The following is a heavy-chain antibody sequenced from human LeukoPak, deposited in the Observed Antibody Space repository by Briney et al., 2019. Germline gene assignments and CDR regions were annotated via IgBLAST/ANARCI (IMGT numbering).Heavy chain of an antibody. V-gene: IGHV1-2*02. J-gene: IGHJ5*02. Sequence: ASVKVSCKASGYTFTGYYMHWVRQAPGQGLEWVGWINPNSGGTNYAQKFQGRVTITRDTSISTAYMELSRLRSGDTAVYYCARDHCSSTSCRNVGHWFDPWGQGTLVTVSS. CDR3: ARDHCSSTSCRNVGHWFDP. CDR1: GYTFTGYY. D-gene: IGHD2-2*01. CDR2: INPNSGGT.